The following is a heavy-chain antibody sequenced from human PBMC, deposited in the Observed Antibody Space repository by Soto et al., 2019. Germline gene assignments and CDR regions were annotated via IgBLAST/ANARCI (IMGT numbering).Heavy chain of an antibody. CDR2: ISNDGSNK. D-gene: IGHD3-10*01. J-gene: IGHJ4*02. CDR1: GFSFTSYA. CDR3: ARGTGYGLGRYTIGH. Sequence: QVQLVESGGGVAQPGGSLRLSCAASGFSFTSYAMHWVRQAPGKGLEWVALISNDGSNKHFADSVKGRFTISRDTSKNTLFLQLYSLTADDTAVYYCARGTGYGLGRYTIGHWGQGTLVTVSS. V-gene: IGHV3-30-3*01.